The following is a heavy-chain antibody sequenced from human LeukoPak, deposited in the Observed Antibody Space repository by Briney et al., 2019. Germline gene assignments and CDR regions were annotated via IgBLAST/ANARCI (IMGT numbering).Heavy chain of an antibody. CDR3: VRDGMGGIEAFDI. V-gene: IGHV3-7*05. D-gene: IGHD1-14*01. CDR2: IKPDGSQK. CDR1: GFSFRSFW. Sequence: GGSLRLSCVGSGFSFRSFWMSWVRQAPGKGLEWVANIKPDGSQKYFVDSVRGRFTISRDNAKNSVYLQMTSLRAEDTALYYCVRDGMGGIEAFDIWGQGTMVTVSS. J-gene: IGHJ3*02.